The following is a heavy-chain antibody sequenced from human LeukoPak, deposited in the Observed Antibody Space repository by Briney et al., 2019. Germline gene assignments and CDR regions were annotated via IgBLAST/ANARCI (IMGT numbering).Heavy chain of an antibody. CDR1: GYSFTSYW. D-gene: IGHD3-10*01. CDR2: IDPSDSYT. J-gene: IGHJ4*02. Sequence: GESLRISCKGSGYSFTSYWISWVRQMPGKGLERMGRIDPSDSYTNYSPSFQGHVTISADKSISTAYLQWSSLKASDTAMYYCARHRDYYGSGSYPDYWGQGTLVTVSS. V-gene: IGHV5-10-1*01. CDR3: ARHRDYYGSGSYPDY.